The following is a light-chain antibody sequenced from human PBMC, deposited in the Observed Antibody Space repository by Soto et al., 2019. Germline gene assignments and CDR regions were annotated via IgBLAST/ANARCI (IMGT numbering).Light chain of an antibody. Sequence: EIVLTQSPGTLSLSPGERATLSFRASQNVDSNYLAWYQQKPGQAPRIIIFGASGRATGIPDRFSGSGSGTDFTLTISRLEPEDFAVYYCQQYGSSGTFGQGTKVDIK. CDR3: QQYGSSGT. J-gene: IGKJ1*01. CDR2: GAS. V-gene: IGKV3-20*01. CDR1: QNVDSNY.